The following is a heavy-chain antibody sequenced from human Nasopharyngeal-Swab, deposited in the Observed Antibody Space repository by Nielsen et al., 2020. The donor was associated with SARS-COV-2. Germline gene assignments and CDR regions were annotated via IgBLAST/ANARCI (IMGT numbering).Heavy chain of an antibody. J-gene: IGHJ3*02. CDR3: ARESLGASFAFDI. CDR1: GFTFSSYW. CDR2: IKQDGSEK. V-gene: IGHV3-7*01. Sequence: GGSLRLSCAASGFTFSSYWMSWVRQAPGKGLEWVANIKQDGSEKYYVDSAKGRFTISRDNAKNSLYLQMNSLRAEDTAVYYCARESLGASFAFDIWGQGTMVTVSS. D-gene: IGHD1-26*01.